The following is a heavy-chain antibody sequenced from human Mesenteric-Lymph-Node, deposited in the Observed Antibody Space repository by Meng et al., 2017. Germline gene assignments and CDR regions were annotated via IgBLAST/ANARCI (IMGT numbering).Heavy chain of an antibody. Sequence: SETLSLTCTVSGGSISSSSYDWGWIRQPPGKGLEWIGSIYYSGSTYYNPSLKSRVTISVDTSKNQFSLKLSSVTAADTAVYYCARDAPARDSSGYYEDYYYGMDVWGQGTTVTVSS. V-gene: IGHV4-39*07. CDR2: IYYSGST. CDR3: ARDAPARDSSGYYEDYYYGMDV. J-gene: IGHJ6*02. CDR1: GGSISSSSYD. D-gene: IGHD3-22*01.